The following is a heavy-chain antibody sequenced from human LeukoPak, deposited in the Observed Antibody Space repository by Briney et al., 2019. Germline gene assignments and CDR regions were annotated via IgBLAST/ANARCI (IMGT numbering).Heavy chain of an antibody. J-gene: IGHJ5*02. V-gene: IGHV1-2*02. CDR2: INPYSGGT. Sequence: ASVKVSCKASGYTFTDYYMHWVRQAPGQGLEWMGWINPYSGGTNYEQKFQGRVTMTRDTSISTAYMELSRLRSDDTAVYYCARGGWTAMVYAVRFDPWGQGALVTVSS. D-gene: IGHD5-18*01. CDR1: GYTFTDYY. CDR3: ARGGWTAMVYAVRFDP.